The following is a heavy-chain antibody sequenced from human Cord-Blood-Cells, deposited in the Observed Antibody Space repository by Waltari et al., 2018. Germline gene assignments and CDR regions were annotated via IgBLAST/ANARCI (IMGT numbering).Heavy chain of an antibody. Sequence: QVQLVQSGAEVKKPGASVKVSCKASGYTFTSYYMHWVRQAPGQGLEWMGIINPSGGSTSYAQKFQGRVTMTRDTSTSTVYMELSSLRSEDTAVYYCARDIWPYLSSSSFDYWGQGTLVTVSS. V-gene: IGHV1-46*01. CDR2: INPSGGST. J-gene: IGHJ4*02. CDR3: ARDIWPYLSSSSFDY. D-gene: IGHD6-6*01. CDR1: GYTFTSYY.